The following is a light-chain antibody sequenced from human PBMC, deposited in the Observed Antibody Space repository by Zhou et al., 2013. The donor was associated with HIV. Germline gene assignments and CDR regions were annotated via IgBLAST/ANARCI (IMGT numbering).Light chain of an antibody. J-gene: IGKJ4*01. Sequence: EIVMTQSPATLSVFPGDRATLSCRASQGLNGDLAWYQQKPGQTPRLIIYTASTRATDTPARFSGSASGTDFTLTISRLEPEDFAVYYCHHYGSSRSTFGGGPR. CDR3: HHYGSSRST. CDR1: QGLNGD. CDR2: TAS. V-gene: IGKV3-15*01.